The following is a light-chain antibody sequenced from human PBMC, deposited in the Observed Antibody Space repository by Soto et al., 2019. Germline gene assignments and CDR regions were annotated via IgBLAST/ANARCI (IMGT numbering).Light chain of an antibody. CDR2: DVS. V-gene: IGLV2-14*01. CDR3: MSYTSSNSRV. CDR1: SSDVGGYNY. Sequence: QSALTQPASVSGSPGQSITISCTGTSSDVGGYNYVSWYQQHPGKGPKLMIYDVSNRPSGVSNRFSGSKSGNTASLTISWLQAEDEAGYYCMSYTSSNSRVFGGGTQLTVL. J-gene: IGLJ2*01.